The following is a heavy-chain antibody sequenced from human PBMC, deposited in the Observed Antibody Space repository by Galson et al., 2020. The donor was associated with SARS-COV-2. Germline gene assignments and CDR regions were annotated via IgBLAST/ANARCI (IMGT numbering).Heavy chain of an antibody. CDR2: ISTSSSYT. V-gene: IGHV3-21*01. CDR1: GLHLSTYS. D-gene: IGHD5-18*01. J-gene: IGHJ6*02. Sequence: NSGGSLRLSCAASGLHLSTYSMNWVRLAPAKGLEWVSSISTSSSYTYYVDSVKGRFSISRDNPRNSLYLQMNSLIAEDTAVYYCARDEGIRGYNYGRLYYGMDVWGQGTTVTVSS. CDR3: ARDEGIRGYNYGRLYYGMDV.